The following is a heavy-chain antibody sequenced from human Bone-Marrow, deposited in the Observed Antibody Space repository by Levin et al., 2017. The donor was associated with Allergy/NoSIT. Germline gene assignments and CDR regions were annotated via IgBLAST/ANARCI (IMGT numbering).Heavy chain of an antibody. CDR3: ARDRGVGATDYFDY. CDR2: IKQDGSEK. J-gene: IGHJ4*02. CDR1: GFTFSSYW. D-gene: IGHD1-26*01. Sequence: GGSLRLSCAASGFTFSSYWMSWVRQAPGKGLEWVANIKQDGSEKYYVDSVKGRFTISRDNAKNSLYLQMNSLRAEDTAVYYCARDRGVGATDYFDYWGQGTLVTVSS. V-gene: IGHV3-7*01.